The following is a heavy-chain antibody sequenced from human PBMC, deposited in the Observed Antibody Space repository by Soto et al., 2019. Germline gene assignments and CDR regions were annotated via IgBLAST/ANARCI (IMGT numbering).Heavy chain of an antibody. J-gene: IGHJ4*02. V-gene: IGHV3-30*18. CDR1: GFTFSSYG. CDR3: AKARIAAGDYFDY. Sequence: PGGSLRLSCAASGFTFSSYGMHWVRQAPGKGLEWVAVISYDGSNKYYADSVKGRFTTSRDNSKNTLYLQMNSLRAEDTAVYYCAKARIAAGDYFDYWGQGTLVTGLL. D-gene: IGHD6-13*01. CDR2: ISYDGSNK.